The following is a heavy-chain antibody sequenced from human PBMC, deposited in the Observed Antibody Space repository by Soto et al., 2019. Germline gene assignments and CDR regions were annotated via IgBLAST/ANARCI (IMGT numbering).Heavy chain of an antibody. CDR1: GFTFSSYS. V-gene: IGHV3-21*01. CDR3: ARDLFDRRRFFGFGELNWFDP. J-gene: IGHJ5*02. Sequence: GGSLRLSGAASGFTFSSYSMNWVRQAPGKGLEWVSSISSSSSYIYYADSVKGRFTISRDNAKNSLYLQMNSLRAEDTAVYYCARDLFDRRRFFGFGELNWFDPWGQGTLVTVSS. D-gene: IGHD3-3*01. CDR2: ISSSSSYI.